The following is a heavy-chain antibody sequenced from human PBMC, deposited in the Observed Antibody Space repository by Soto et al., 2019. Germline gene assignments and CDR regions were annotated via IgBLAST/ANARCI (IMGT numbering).Heavy chain of an antibody. Sequence: QVQLVQSGAEVKKPGTSVKVSCKAAGYSFTNYCMYWVRQAPGQGLEWMGMINPRTGSTRYAQKFQDRVTLTRDTSTTTVYMELSTLISDDTAVYYCARDGGLLTASWHYDLWGPGTLVTVSS. CDR3: ARDGGLLTASWHYDL. V-gene: IGHV1-46*01. D-gene: IGHD2-15*01. CDR2: INPRTGST. J-gene: IGHJ2*01. CDR1: GYSFTNYC.